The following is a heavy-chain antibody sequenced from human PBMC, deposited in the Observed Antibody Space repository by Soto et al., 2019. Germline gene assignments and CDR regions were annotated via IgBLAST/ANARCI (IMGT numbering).Heavy chain of an antibody. CDR1: GYTFTSYG. CDR3: ARDWSVRTGYYSFDY. V-gene: IGHV1-18*01. D-gene: IGHD3-9*01. Sequence: ASVKVSCKASGYTFTSYGISWVRQAPGQGLEWMGWISAYNGNTNYAQKLQGRVTMTTDTSTSTAYMELRSLRSDDTAVYYCARDWSVRTGYYSFDYWGQGTLVTVSS. J-gene: IGHJ4*02. CDR2: ISAYNGNT.